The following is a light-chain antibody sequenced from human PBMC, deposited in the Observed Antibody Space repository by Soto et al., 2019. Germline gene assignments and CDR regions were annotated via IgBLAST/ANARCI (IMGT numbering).Light chain of an antibody. CDR1: QSVSSN. Sequence: EIVMTQSPATLSVSPGERATLSCRASQSVSSNLAWYQQKPGQAPRLLIYAASTRATGIPARFSGSGSGTEFTLTISSLQPEDFAVYYCQQYNNWPMYTFGQGTKLEIK. J-gene: IGKJ2*01. CDR3: QQYNNWPMYT. V-gene: IGKV3-15*01. CDR2: AAS.